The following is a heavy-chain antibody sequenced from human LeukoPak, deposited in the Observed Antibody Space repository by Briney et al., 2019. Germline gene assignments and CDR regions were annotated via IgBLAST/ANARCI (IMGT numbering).Heavy chain of an antibody. Sequence: PSETLSLTCTVSGYSISSGYYWGWIRQPPGKGLEWIGSISHSGSTYYKPSLKSRVTISVDTSKNQFSLKLSSVTAADTAVYYCARVLAWLDTAMGDYWGQGTLVTVSS. J-gene: IGHJ4*02. CDR1: GYSISSGYY. CDR2: ISHSGST. D-gene: IGHD5-18*01. CDR3: ARVLAWLDTAMGDY. V-gene: IGHV4-38-2*02.